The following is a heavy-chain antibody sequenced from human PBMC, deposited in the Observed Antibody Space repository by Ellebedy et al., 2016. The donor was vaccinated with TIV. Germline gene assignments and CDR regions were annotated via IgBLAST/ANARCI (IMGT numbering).Heavy chain of an antibody. CDR1: GYTFTSFG. CDR2: ISGYNGDT. V-gene: IGHV1-18*04. D-gene: IGHD2-21*01. CDR3: ARVIGLRDCDGATCSPPPPLDY. J-gene: IGHJ4*02. Sequence: ASVKVSCKASGYTFTSFGISWLRQAPGQGLEWMGWISGYNGDTKYAHNVQGRVTMTTDTPTNTGYMELRSLRSDGTAVYYCARVIGLRDCDGATCSPPPPLDYWGQGTLVIVSS.